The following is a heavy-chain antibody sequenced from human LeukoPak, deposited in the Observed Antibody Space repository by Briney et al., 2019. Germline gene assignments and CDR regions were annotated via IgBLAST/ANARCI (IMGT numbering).Heavy chain of an antibody. V-gene: IGHV3-43*02. D-gene: IGHD5-18*01. CDR2: MSGDGGMT. CDR3: AKDIGGYSFAADY. J-gene: IGHJ4*02. CDR1: GFTFDDYA. Sequence: GGSLRLSCAASGFTFDDYAMHWGRQGPGKGLEGVSLMSGDGGMTYYADSVKGRFTIYRDNSKNSMYLQMNSLRTEDTALYYCAKDIGGYSFAADYWGQGTLVTVSS.